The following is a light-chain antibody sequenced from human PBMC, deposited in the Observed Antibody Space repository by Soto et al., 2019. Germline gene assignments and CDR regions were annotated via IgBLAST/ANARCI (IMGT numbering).Light chain of an antibody. CDR1: QNITKS. Sequence: DIQMTQSPSLLSASVGDRVTITRRASQNITKSLAWYQQKPGKAPKLLIYKASSLESGVPSRFTGSGSGTEFSLTISSLQPDDFATYYCQQFESSSVTFGQGTKVEI. V-gene: IGKV1-5*03. J-gene: IGKJ1*01. CDR3: QQFESSSVT. CDR2: KAS.